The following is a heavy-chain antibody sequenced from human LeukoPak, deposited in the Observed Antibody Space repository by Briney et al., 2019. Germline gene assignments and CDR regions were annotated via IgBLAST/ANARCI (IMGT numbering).Heavy chain of an antibody. CDR3: ARGSDSRNTFFYFDS. CDR2: IYHSGST. D-gene: IGHD1-26*01. V-gene: IGHV4-4*02. CDR1: GGSISSSYW. J-gene: IGHJ4*02. Sequence: SETLSLTCGVSGGSISSSYWWSWVRQPPGKGLEWIGEIYHSGSTNYNPSLESRVTISVDTSKNQFSLKLSSVTAADTAVYYCARGSDSRNTFFYFDSWGQGTHVTVSS.